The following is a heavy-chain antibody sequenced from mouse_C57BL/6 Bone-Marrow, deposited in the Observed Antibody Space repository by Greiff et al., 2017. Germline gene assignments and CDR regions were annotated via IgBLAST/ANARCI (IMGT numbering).Heavy chain of an antibody. CDR1: GYTFTSYD. V-gene: IGHV1-85*01. J-gene: IGHJ1*03. CDR2: IYPRDGST. Sequence: QVQLQQSGPELVKPGASVKLSCKASGYTFTSYDINWVKQRPGQGLEWIGWIYPRDGSTKYNEKFKGKATLTVDTSSSTAYMELHSLTSEDSAVYFCARSGGYYYGPYWYFDVWGTGTTVTVSS. CDR3: ARSGGYYYGPYWYFDV. D-gene: IGHD1-1*01.